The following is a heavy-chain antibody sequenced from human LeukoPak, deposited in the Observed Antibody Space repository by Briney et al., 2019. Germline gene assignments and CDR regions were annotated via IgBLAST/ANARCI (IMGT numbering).Heavy chain of an antibody. CDR2: IKQDGREK. D-gene: IGHD4-23*01. V-gene: IGHV3-7*01. CDR3: AREWNGGNSEGYYFDY. Sequence: PGGSLRLSCTASGFTFSNYWMTWVRQAPGKGMEWVANIKQDGREKYYVDSVKGRFTISRDNAKNSLYLQMNSLRAEDTAVYYCAREWNGGNSEGYYFDYWGQGTLVTVSS. CDR1: GFTFSNYW. J-gene: IGHJ4*02.